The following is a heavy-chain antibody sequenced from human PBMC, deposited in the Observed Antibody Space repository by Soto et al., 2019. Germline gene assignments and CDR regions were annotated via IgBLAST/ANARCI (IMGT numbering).Heavy chain of an antibody. CDR3: ARMNYYDTSGYPFDY. CDR1: GGSISSSSYF. D-gene: IGHD3-22*01. CDR2: IYYSGTT. V-gene: IGHV4-39*07. J-gene: IGHJ4*02. Sequence: SETLSLTCTVSGGSISSSSYFWGWIRQPPGKGLEWIGSIYYSGTTNYNPSLKSRVTMSADTSKNQFSLKLNSVTAADTAVYYCARMNYYDTSGYPFDYWGQGMMVTVSS.